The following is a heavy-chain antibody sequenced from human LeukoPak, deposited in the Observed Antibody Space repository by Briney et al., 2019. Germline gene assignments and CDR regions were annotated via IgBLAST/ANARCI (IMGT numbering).Heavy chain of an antibody. CDR2: IYYSGST. D-gene: IGHD3-10*01. V-gene: IGHV4-59*01. CDR1: GGSISGYY. CDR3: ARGGFRNAFDI. Sequence: SETLSLTCTVSGGSISGYYWSWIRQPPGKGLEWIGYIYYSGSTNYNPSLQSRVTISVDTSKNQFSLKLSSVTAADTAVYSCARGGFRNAFDIWGQGTMVTVSS. J-gene: IGHJ3*02.